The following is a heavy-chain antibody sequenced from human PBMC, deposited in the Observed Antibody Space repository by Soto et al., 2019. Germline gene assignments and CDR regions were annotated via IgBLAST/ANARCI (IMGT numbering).Heavy chain of an antibody. D-gene: IGHD6-19*01. J-gene: IGHJ4*02. CDR2: IYWDDDK. V-gene: IGHV2-5*02. CDR3: AHSHSSGWCFDY. CDR1: GFSLSTSGVG. Sequence: QITLKESGPTLVKPTQTLTLTCTFSGFSLSTSGVGVGWIRQPPGKALEWLALIYWDDDKRYSPSLKSRLTTTKDTSKNQVVLTMTTMDPVDTATYYCAHSHSSGWCFDYWGQGTLVTVSS.